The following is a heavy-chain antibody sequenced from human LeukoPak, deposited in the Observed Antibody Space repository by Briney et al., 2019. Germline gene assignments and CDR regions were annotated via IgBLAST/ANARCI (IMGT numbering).Heavy chain of an antibody. CDR3: AREGDYDILTGYYFIDS. CDR2: IYHSGNT. J-gene: IGHJ4*02. V-gene: IGHV4-4*02. Sequence: KASGTLSLTCAVSGGSISSGNWWSWVRQPPGKGLEWIGEIYHSGNTNYNPSLKSRVTISVDWSKNHFSLKLSSVTAADTAVYYCAREGDYDILTGYYFIDSWGQGTLVTVSS. D-gene: IGHD3-9*01. CDR1: GGSISSGNW.